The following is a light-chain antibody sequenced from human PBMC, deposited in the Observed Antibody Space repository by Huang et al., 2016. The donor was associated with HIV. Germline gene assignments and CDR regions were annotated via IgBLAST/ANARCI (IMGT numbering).Light chain of an antibody. Sequence: IVMTQSPDSLAVSLGETATINCKSSQSLLFRSNNKNYLAWYQQKPGQPPTRLMSWHCTRGSGVPSRFSGGGSGTDFTLTISSLQAEDVAVYFCQQYFDVPWTFGRGTKVEIK. V-gene: IGKV4-1*01. CDR2: WHC. J-gene: IGKJ1*01. CDR3: QQYFDVPWT. CDR1: QSLLFRSNNKNY.